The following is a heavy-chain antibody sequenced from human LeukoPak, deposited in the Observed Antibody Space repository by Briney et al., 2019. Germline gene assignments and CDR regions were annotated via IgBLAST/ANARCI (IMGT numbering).Heavy chain of an antibody. V-gene: IGHV3-23*01. Sequence: GGSLRLSCAASGFTFSNSAMSWVRQAPGKGLEWVSAISGSGGSTYYADSVKGRFTISRDNSKNTLYLQMNSLKAEDTAVYYCAKVLGGGYGDCAYDYWGQGTLVTVSS. CDR1: GFTFSNSA. J-gene: IGHJ4*02. CDR2: ISGSGGST. CDR3: AKVLGGGYGDCAYDY. D-gene: IGHD4-17*01.